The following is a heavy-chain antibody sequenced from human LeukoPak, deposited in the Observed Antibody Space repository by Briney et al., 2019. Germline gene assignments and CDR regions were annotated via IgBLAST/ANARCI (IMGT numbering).Heavy chain of an antibody. Sequence: GGPLRLSCAASGFTFSDYYMSWIRQAPGKGLEWVSYISSSGSTIYYADSVKGRFTISRDNAKNSLYLQMNSLRAEDTAVYYCARDSPPYYYDSSGYYGCPFDYWGQGTLVTVSS. CDR2: ISSSGSTI. CDR1: GFTFSDYY. J-gene: IGHJ4*02. V-gene: IGHV3-11*01. D-gene: IGHD3-22*01. CDR3: ARDSPPYYYDSSGYYGCPFDY.